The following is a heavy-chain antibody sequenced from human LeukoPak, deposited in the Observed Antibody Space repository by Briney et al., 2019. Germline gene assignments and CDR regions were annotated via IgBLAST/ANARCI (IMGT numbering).Heavy chain of an antibody. CDR1: GGSISSYY. J-gene: IGHJ5*02. CDR2: IYYSGST. CDR3: ARDDFGSTSFRWFDP. V-gene: IGHV4-59*01. Sequence: SETLSLTCTVSGGSISSYYWSWIRQPPGKGLEWIGYIYYSGSTNYNPSLKSRVTISVDTSKNQFSLKLSSVTAADTAVYYCARDDFGSTSFRWFDPWGQGTLVTVSS. D-gene: IGHD2-2*01.